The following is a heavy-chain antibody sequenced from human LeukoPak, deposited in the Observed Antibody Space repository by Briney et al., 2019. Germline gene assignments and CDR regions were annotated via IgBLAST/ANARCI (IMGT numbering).Heavy chain of an antibody. CDR3: GREIFYGSGSPKIDS. CDR2: ISGSGHDI. D-gene: IGHD3-10*01. Sequence: GGSLRLSCAASGFTFSDSYMTWVRQAPGKGVEWVAYISGSGHDINYSDSVKGRFTISRDNAKNSLYLQMSSLRVEDTAVYYCGREIFYGSGSPKIDSWGQGTLVTVSS. J-gene: IGHJ4*02. CDR1: GFTFSDSY. V-gene: IGHV3-11*04.